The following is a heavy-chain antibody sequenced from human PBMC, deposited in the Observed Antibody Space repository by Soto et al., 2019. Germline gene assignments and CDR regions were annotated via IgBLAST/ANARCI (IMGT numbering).Heavy chain of an antibody. J-gene: IGHJ5*02. V-gene: IGHV1-3*01. CDR3: ACAQQNWFDP. Sequence: QVQLVQSGAEVKKPGASVKVSCKASGYIFTNYAMHWVRQAPGQRLEWMGRINAGDGNTKYSQKFQGRVTITRDTSASTAYMDLSSLRSEDTAVYYCACAQQNWFDPWGQGTLVTVSS. CDR1: GYIFTNYA. CDR2: INAGDGNT.